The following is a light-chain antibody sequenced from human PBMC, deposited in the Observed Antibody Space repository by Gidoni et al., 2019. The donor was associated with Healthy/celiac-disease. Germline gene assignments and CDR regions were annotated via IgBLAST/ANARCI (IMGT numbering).Light chain of an antibody. V-gene: IGLV1-40*01. CDR3: QSYDSSLSGSGV. CDR2: GNS. J-gene: IGLJ3*02. CDR1: SSNIGAGYD. Sequence: QSVLTQPPPVSGAPGQRVTIPCTGSSSNIGAGYDVHWYQQLPGTAPNLLIYGNSNRPSGVPDRFSGSKSGTSASLAITGLQAEDEADYYCQSYDSSLSGSGVFGGGTKLTVL.